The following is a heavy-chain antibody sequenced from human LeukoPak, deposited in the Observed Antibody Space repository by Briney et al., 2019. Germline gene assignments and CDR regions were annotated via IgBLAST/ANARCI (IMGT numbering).Heavy chain of an antibody. CDR2: IHTSGNS. V-gene: IGHV4-61*02. J-gene: IGHJ4*02. CDR1: GGSISSGSYY. CDR3: AREGSATARPFVSNDY. D-gene: IGHD6-6*01. Sequence: SETLSLTCTVSGGSISSGSYYWSWIRQPAGKGLEWIGRIHTSGNSDYNPSLKSRVTMSVDTSKNQFSLKVRSVTAADTAVYYCAREGSATARPFVSNDYWGQGTLVTVSS.